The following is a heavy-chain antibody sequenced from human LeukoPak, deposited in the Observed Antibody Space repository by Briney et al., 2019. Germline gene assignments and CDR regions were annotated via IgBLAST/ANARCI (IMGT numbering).Heavy chain of an antibody. CDR2: INPNSGGT. CDR3: ALIAAAGKARSS. J-gene: IGHJ5*02. D-gene: IGHD6-13*01. Sequence: ASVKVSCKASGYTSTGYYMHWVRQAPGQGLEWMGRINPNSGGTNYAQKFQGRVTMTRDTSISTAYMELSRLRSDDTAVYYCALIAAAGKARSSWGQGTLVTVSS. V-gene: IGHV1-2*06. CDR1: GYTSTGYY.